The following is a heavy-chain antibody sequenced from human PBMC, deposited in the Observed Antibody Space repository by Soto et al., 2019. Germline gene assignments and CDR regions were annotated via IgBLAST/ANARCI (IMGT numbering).Heavy chain of an antibody. Sequence: ATLYLTCAVYGGSFSGYYWNWLSQPPGKGLEGIGEINHSGSTNYNPSLKSRVTISVDTSKNQFSLQLSSVTASDTAVYYCARGLCGELVAATAYFYYHGRDVWGQANTVTVS. J-gene: IGHJ6*02. V-gene: IGHV4-34*01. D-gene: IGHD2-15*01. CDR1: GGSFSGYY. CDR3: ARGLCGELVAATAYFYYHGRDV. CDR2: INHSGST.